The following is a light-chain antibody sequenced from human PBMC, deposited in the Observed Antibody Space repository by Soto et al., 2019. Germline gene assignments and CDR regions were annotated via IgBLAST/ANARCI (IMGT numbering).Light chain of an antibody. Sequence: QSVLTQPASVSGSPGQSVTISCTGTSTDVGGYSYVSWYQQHPGKAPKLVIYEVSNRPSGVSNRFSGSKSGNTASLTISGLQAEDEADYYCSSYTSTNTLGVFGGGTQLTVL. J-gene: IGLJ7*01. CDR2: EVS. CDR3: SSYTSTNTLGV. CDR1: STDVGGYSY. V-gene: IGLV2-14*01.